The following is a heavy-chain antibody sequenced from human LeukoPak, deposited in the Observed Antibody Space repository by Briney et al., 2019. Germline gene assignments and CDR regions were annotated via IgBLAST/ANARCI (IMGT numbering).Heavy chain of an antibody. D-gene: IGHD2-15*01. V-gene: IGHV1-18*01. Sequence: GASAKVSCKASGYTFTSYGISWVRQAPGQGLEWMGWISAYNGNTNYAQKLQGRVTMTTDTSTSTAYMELSSLRSEDTAVYYCATLCCGSYYMDVWGKGTTVTVSS. CDR3: ATLCCGSYYMDV. CDR1: GYTFTSYG. CDR2: ISAYNGNT. J-gene: IGHJ6*03.